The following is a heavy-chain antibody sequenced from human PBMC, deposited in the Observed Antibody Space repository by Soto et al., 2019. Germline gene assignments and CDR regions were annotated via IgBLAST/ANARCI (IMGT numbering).Heavy chain of an antibody. J-gene: IGHJ3*01. CDR2: MSNNGITQ. CDR1: GFSFRTSV. CDR3: ARRYCRAERCNGNDGFDV. D-gene: IGHD1-1*01. Sequence: GGSLILSCAVSGFSFRTSVIHWVRQAPGKGLEWVAVMSNNGITQFYANSVKGRFSVSRDNSKSTTYLQMDSLRTEDTALYYCARRYCRAERCNGNDGFDVWGQGTMVTVSS. V-gene: IGHV3-30*04.